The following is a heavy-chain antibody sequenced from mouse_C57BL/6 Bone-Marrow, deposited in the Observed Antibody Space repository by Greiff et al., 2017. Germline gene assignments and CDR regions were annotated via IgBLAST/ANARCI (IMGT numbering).Heavy chain of an antibody. CDR1: GYTFTNYW. J-gene: IGHJ2*01. D-gene: IGHD1-1*01. Sequence: VQLQQSGAELVRPGTSVKMSCKASGYTFTNYWIGWAKQRPGHGLEWIGDIYPGGGYTNYNEKFKGKATLTADKSSSTAYMQFSSLTSEDSAIYYCARWGITTVVAADYFDCWGQGTTLTVSS. CDR2: IYPGGGYT. CDR3: ARWGITTVVAADYFDC. V-gene: IGHV1-63*01.